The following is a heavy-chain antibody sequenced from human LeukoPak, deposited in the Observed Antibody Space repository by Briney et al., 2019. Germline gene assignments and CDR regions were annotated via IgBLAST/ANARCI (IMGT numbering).Heavy chain of an antibody. D-gene: IGHD3-22*01. Sequence: SVKVSCKASGGTFSSYAIGWVRQAPGQGLEWMGRIIPIFGTAYYAQKFQGRVTITTDESTSTAYMELSSLRSEDTAVYYCARDRRAYYYDSSGPTDAFDIWGQGTMVTVSS. CDR2: IIPIFGTA. J-gene: IGHJ3*02. V-gene: IGHV1-69*05. CDR3: ARDRRAYYYDSSGPTDAFDI. CDR1: GGTFSSYA.